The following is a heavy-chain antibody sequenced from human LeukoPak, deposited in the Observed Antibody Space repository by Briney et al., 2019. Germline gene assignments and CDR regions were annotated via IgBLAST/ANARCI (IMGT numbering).Heavy chain of an antibody. V-gene: IGHV3-21*04. CDR2: INNVGSHI. CDR1: GFTFSNSA. CDR3: ARVGLWFPYFQH. Sequence: GGSLRLSCAASGFTFSNSAMNWVRQAPGKGLEWVSSINNVGSHIYYADSVKGRFTISRDNAKNSLYLQMNSLRAEDTAVYYCARVGLWFPYFQHWGQGTLVTVSS. D-gene: IGHD5-18*01. J-gene: IGHJ1*01.